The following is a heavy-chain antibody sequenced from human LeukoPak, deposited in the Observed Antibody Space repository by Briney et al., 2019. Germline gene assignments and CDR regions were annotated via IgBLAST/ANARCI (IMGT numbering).Heavy chain of an antibody. Sequence: PRGSLRLSCAASGFTFSSYALSWVRQAPGKGLEWVSAISGSGDSTYYADSVKGRFTISRDNSKNTLYLQMNSLRAEDTAVYFCAKSGGSAAGYFDYWGQGTLVTVSS. CDR3: AKSGGSAAGYFDY. CDR1: GFTFSSYA. D-gene: IGHD6-13*01. CDR2: ISGSGDST. V-gene: IGHV3-23*01. J-gene: IGHJ4*02.